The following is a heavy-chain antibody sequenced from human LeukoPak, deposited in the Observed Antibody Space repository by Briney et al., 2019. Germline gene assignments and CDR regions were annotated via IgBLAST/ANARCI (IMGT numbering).Heavy chain of an antibody. V-gene: IGHV4-39*07. J-gene: IGHJ4*02. CDR1: GGSISSSSYY. Sequence: SETLSLTCTVSGGSISSSSYYWGWIRQPPGKGLEWIGSIYYSGSTYYNLSLKSRVTISVDTSKNQFSLKLSSVTAADTAVYYCARESGSSGLQYYFDYWGQGTLVTVSS. D-gene: IGHD3-22*01. CDR3: ARESGSSGLQYYFDY. CDR2: IYYSGST.